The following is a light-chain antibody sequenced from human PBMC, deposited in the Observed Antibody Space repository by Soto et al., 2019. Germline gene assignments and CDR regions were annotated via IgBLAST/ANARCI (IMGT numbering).Light chain of an antibody. V-gene: IGKV3-15*01. CDR3: QHYNNWPPQFT. CDR1: QSVSSN. Sequence: EVVMTQSPATLSVSPGERATLSCRASQSVSSNLAWYQQKVGQAPRLVMYGGSVRATGVPTRFSGSGSGTVFTLTISSLQSEDFPVYFCQHYNNWPPQFTFGGGTKVDIK. CDR2: GGS. J-gene: IGKJ4*01.